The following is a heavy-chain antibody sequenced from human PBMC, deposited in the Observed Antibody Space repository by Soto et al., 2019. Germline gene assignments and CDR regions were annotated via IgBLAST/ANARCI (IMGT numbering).Heavy chain of an antibody. CDR1: GYTFTSYD. J-gene: IGHJ4*02. D-gene: IGHD6-13*01. Sequence: GASVKVSCKASGYTFTSYDINWVRQATGQGLEWMGWMNPSSGYTDFAEKFQGRVTMTRNTSISTAYMELSSLRSEDTAVYYCARVGYYYDDRGQRTPVTVSS. CDR3: ARVGYYYDD. CDR2: MNPSSGYT. V-gene: IGHV1-8*01.